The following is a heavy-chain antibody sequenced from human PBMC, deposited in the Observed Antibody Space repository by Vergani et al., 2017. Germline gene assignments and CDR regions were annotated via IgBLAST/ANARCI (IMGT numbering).Heavy chain of an antibody. CDR1: GGSISSGGYY. V-gene: IGHV4-31*03. Sequence: QVQLQESGPGLVKPSQTLSLTCTVSGGSISSGGYYWSWIRQHPGKGREWIGYIYYSGSTYYNPSLKSRVTISVDTSKNQFSLKLSSVTAADTAVYYCARVETAYYDFWSGYYFDYWGQGTLVTVSS. CDR3: ARVETAYYDFWSGYYFDY. D-gene: IGHD3-3*01. J-gene: IGHJ4*02. CDR2: IYYSGST.